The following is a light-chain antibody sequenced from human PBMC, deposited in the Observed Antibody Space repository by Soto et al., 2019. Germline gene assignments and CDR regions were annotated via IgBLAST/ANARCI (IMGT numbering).Light chain of an antibody. CDR2: DAS. Sequence: EIVLTQSPATLSLSPGDRATLSCRASQSVSTSLAWYQQKPGQAPRLLISDASNRATGVPARFSGSGSGTDFTLTISSLEPEDFALYYCQQRSNWSPGTFGGGTKVDIK. CDR1: QSVSTS. CDR3: QQRSNWSPGT. V-gene: IGKV3-11*01. J-gene: IGKJ4*01.